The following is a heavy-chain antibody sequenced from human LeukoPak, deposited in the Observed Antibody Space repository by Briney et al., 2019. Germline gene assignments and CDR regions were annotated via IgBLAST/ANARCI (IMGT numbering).Heavy chain of an antibody. Sequence: GGSLRLSCAASGFTFSSYVTSWVRQAPGKGLEWVSAIIGSGSSTYYADSAKGRFTISRDNSKNTLYLQMNSLRAEDTAVYYCAKGDSSGYYFDYWGQGTLVTLSS. J-gene: IGHJ4*02. CDR2: IIGSGSST. D-gene: IGHD3-22*01. CDR3: AKGDSSGYYFDY. V-gene: IGHV3-23*01. CDR1: GFTFSSYV.